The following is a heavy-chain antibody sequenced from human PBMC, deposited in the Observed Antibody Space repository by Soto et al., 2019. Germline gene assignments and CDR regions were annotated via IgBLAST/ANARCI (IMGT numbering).Heavy chain of an antibody. J-gene: IGHJ5*02. V-gene: IGHV4-39*01. CDR3: VTTRGIAVGGSFDH. Sequence: SETLSLTCTVSGGSISSSSSYWGWVRQPPGKGLEWMATIYSGSTYQNPSLKSRVTISVDTSKNQFSLKLSSVAAPDTAIYYCVTTRGIAVGGSFDHWGQGTLVTSPQ. CDR1: GGSISSSSSY. D-gene: IGHD6-13*01. CDR2: IYSGST.